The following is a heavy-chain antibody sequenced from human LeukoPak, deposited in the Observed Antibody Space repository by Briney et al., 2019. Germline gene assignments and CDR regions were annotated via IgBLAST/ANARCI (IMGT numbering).Heavy chain of an antibody. V-gene: IGHV1-2*02. Sequence: ASVKVSCKASGYTFTHYYIPSLRQAPGQRLEWTGWINPYKAGTNYSQKFQGRASMTRDTPISTAYTKLTRLRSDDTALFYWARVKSRTLFGLPMGAWLDPWGQGTLVTVSS. CDR3: ARVKSRTLFGLPMGAWLDP. J-gene: IGHJ5*02. D-gene: IGHD3/OR15-3a*01. CDR2: INPYKAGT. CDR1: GYTFTHYY.